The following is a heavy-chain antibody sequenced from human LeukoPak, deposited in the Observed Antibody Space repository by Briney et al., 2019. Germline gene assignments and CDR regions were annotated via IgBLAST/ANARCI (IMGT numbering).Heavy chain of an antibody. CDR2: ISYDGSNK. D-gene: IGHD6-6*01. V-gene: IGHV3-30*18. CDR3: AKVGYSSSRRPFDY. J-gene: IGHJ4*02. CDR1: GFTFSSYD. Sequence: GRSLRLSCAASGFTFSSYDMHWVRQAPGKGLEWVAVISYDGSNKYYADSVKGRFTISRDNSKNTLYLQMNSLRAEDTAVYYCAKVGYSSSRRPFDYWGQGTLVTVSS.